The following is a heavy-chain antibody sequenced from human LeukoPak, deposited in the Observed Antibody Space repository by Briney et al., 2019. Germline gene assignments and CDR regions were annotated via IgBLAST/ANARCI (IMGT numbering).Heavy chain of an antibody. Sequence: KSSETLSLTCAVYGGSFSGYYWSWIRQPPGKGLEWIGYIYYSGSTNYNPSLKSRVTISVDTSKNQFSLKLSSVTAADTAVYYCASYQEHYYGSGTFDYWGQGTLVTVSS. D-gene: IGHD3-10*01. CDR1: GGSFSGYY. CDR3: ASYQEHYYGSGTFDY. V-gene: IGHV4-59*01. J-gene: IGHJ4*02. CDR2: IYYSGST.